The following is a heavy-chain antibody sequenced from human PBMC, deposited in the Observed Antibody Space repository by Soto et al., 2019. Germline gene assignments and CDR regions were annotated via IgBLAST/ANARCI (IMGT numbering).Heavy chain of an antibody. CDR3: ARGGGYSSSWYEPQYYYYYIDV. D-gene: IGHD6-13*01. J-gene: IGHJ6*03. V-gene: IGHV1-18*01. Sequence: ASVKVSCKASGYTFTSYGISWVRQAPGQGLEWMGWISAYNGNTNYAQKLQGRVTMTTDTSTSTAYMELRSLRSDDTAVYYCARGGGYSSSWYEPQYYYYYIDVWGKGTTVTVSS. CDR1: GYTFTSYG. CDR2: ISAYNGNT.